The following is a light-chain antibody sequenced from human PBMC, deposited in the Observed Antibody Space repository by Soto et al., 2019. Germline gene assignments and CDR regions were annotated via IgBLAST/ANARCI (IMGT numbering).Light chain of an antibody. CDR1: QGISSY. Sequence: LTQSPSSLSASVGDRVTITCRAIQGISSYLAWYQQRAGQAPRLLVYGASTKATDMPGRFSGRGSGTDFTLTISRLEPEDFAVYYCQQYGSSGITFGQGTRLEIK. V-gene: IGKV3-20*01. CDR3: QQYGSSGIT. J-gene: IGKJ5*01. CDR2: GAS.